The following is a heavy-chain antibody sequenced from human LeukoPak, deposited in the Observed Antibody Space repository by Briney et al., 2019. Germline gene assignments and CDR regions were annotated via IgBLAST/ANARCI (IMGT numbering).Heavy chain of an antibody. V-gene: IGHV4-39*01. CDR1: GGSISSSSYY. Sequence: SETLSLTCTVSGGSISSSSYYWGWIRQPPGKGLEWIGSIYYSGSTCYNPSLKSRVTISVDTSKNQFSLKLSSVTAADTAVYYCARLYGGNSYIDYWGQGTLVTVSS. J-gene: IGHJ4*02. CDR2: IYYSGST. D-gene: IGHD4-23*01. CDR3: ARLYGGNSYIDY.